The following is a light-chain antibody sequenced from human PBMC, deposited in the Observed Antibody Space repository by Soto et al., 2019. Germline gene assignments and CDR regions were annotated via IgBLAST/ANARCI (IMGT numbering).Light chain of an antibody. V-gene: IGKV3-11*01. CDR2: DAS. CDR1: QKISSY. CDR3: QQRSNWPPLT. J-gene: IGKJ4*01. Sequence: EIVLTQSPGTLSLSPGERATLSCRASQKISSYLARYQQKPGQAPRLLIYDASNRATGIPARFSGSGSGTDFTLTISSLEPEEFAVYYCQQRSNWPPLTFGGGTKVEIK.